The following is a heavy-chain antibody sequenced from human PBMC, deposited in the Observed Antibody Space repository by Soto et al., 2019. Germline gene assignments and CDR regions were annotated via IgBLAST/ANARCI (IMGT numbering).Heavy chain of an antibody. CDR1: GYTFTSYA. Sequence: QVQLVQSGAEVKKPGASVKVSCKASGYTFTSYAMHWVRQAPGQRLEWMGWINAGNGNTKYSQKFQGRVTITRDTSAGTAYMELSSLRSEDTAVYYCAREDYYGSGSYYKVDWEMAFDYWGQGTLVTVSS. D-gene: IGHD3-10*01. CDR2: INAGNGNT. V-gene: IGHV1-3*01. J-gene: IGHJ4*02. CDR3: AREDYYGSGSYYKVDWEMAFDY.